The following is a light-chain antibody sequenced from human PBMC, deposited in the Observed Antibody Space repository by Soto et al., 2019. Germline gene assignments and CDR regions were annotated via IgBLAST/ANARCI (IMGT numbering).Light chain of an antibody. CDR2: EVS. CDR1: SSDVGGHNY. J-gene: IGLJ1*01. CDR3: CSYPRRSSYV. V-gene: IGLV2-14*01. Sequence: QSALTQPASVSGSPGQSITISCTGSSSDVGGHNYVSWYQHHPGKAPKLVIYEVSNRPSGVSYRFSASKSGNTASLTISGLQAADEADYFCCSYPRRSSYVFGPGTKATVL.